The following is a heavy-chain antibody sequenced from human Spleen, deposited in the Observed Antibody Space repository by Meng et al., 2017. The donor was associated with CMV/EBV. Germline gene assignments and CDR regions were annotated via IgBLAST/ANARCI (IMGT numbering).Heavy chain of an antibody. CDR1: GFTFKNYW. Sequence: GESLKISCGASGFTFKNYWMTWVRQGPGKGLEWVATIRQDGRERHYVDSMKGRFTISRDNAQNSVSLQMNSLRVEDTAVYYCARGTTGYFDYWGQGTLVTVSS. D-gene: IGHD1-7*01. CDR2: IRQDGRER. V-gene: IGHV3-7*01. CDR3: ARGTTGYFDY. J-gene: IGHJ4*02.